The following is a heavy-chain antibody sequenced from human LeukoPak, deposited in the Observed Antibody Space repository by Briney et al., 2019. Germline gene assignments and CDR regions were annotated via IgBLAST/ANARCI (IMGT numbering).Heavy chain of an antibody. J-gene: IGHJ3*02. CDR1: GGSISSYY. CDR2: IYTSGST. CDR3: ARHFYSGSFHDAFDI. Sequence: PSETLSLTCTVSGGSISSYYWSWIRQPAGKGLEWIGRIYTSGSTNYNPSLESRVTMSVDTSKNQFSLKLSSVTAADTAVYYCARHFYSGSFHDAFDIWGQGTMVTVSS. V-gene: IGHV4-4*07. D-gene: IGHD1-26*01.